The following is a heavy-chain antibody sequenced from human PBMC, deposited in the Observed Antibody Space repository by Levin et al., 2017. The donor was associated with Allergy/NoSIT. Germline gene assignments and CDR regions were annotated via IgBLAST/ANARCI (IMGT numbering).Heavy chain of an antibody. V-gene: IGHV4-59*01. CDR1: GGSMNKYY. Sequence: PSETLSLSCTVSGGSMNKYYWTWIRQPPGKRLEWIGYVYSSGTVGYNPSLKSRVTISVDTFRSQFFMQLTSVTAADTGVYYCAKHCLGDCNGFDPWGQGIRVTVSS. J-gene: IGHJ5*02. CDR2: VYSSGTV. D-gene: IGHD2-21*01. CDR3: AKHCLGDCNGFDP.